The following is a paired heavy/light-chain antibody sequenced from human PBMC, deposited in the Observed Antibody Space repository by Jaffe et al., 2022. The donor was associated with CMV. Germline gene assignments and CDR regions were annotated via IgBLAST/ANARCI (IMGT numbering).Heavy chain of an antibody. V-gene: IGHV3-23*01. CDR1: GFTFSSYA. Sequence: EVQLLESGGGLVQPGGSLRLSCAASGFTFSSYAMSWVRQAPGKGLEWVSAISGSGGSTYYADSVKGRFTISRDNSKNTLYLQMNSLRAEDTAVYYCAKARIAVAGRTLNYYGMDVWGQGTTVTVSS. J-gene: IGHJ6*02. D-gene: IGHD6-19*01. CDR3: AKARIAVAGRTLNYYGMDV. CDR2: ISGSGGST.
Light chain of an antibody. CDR1: QSLLHSNGYNY. Sequence: DIVMTQSPLSLPVTPGEPASISCRSSQSLLHSNGYNYLDWYLQKPGKSPQLLIYLGSNRASGVPDRFSGSGSGTDFTLKISRVEAEDVGVYYCMQALQTPLTFGGGTKVEIK. CDR2: LGS. J-gene: IGKJ4*01. CDR3: MQALQTPLT. V-gene: IGKV2-28*01.